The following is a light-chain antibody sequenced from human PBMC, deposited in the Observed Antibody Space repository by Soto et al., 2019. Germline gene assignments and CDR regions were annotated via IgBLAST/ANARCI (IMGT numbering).Light chain of an antibody. V-gene: IGLV2-14*01. Sequence: QSVLTQPASVSGSPGQSITISCIGTSSDVGGYHYVSWYQQHPGKAPKLMIYEVSNRPSGVSNRFSGSKSGNTASLTISGLQHEEEADYYCSSYTSSSTRVFGGGTKLTVL. CDR2: EVS. J-gene: IGLJ3*02. CDR1: SSDVGGYHY. CDR3: SSYTSSSTRV.